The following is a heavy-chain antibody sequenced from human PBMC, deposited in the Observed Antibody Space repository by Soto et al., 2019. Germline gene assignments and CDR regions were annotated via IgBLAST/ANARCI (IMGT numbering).Heavy chain of an antibody. Sequence: SETLSLTCAVSGGSISSGGYSWSWIRQPPGKGLEWIGYVSYGGSTNYNPSLKSRVSISVDTSKNQFSLELRSVTAADTAVYYCARKAPSDDYWGQGTPVTVSS. CDR2: VSYGGST. CDR1: GGSISSGGYS. V-gene: IGHV4-61*08. CDR3: ARKAPSDDY. J-gene: IGHJ4*02.